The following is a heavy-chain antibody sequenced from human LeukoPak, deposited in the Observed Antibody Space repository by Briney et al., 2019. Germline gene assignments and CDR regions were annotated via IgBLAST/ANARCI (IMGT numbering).Heavy chain of an antibody. D-gene: IGHD3-3*01. Sequence: GGSLRLSCAASGFTFSSYAMHWVRQAPGKGLEWVAVISYDGSNKYYADSVKGRFTISRDNSKNTLYLQMNSLRAEDTAVYYCAREGDFWSGYWVDRGQGTLVTVSS. J-gene: IGHJ4*02. CDR2: ISYDGSNK. V-gene: IGHV3-30*01. CDR1: GFTFSSYA. CDR3: AREGDFWSGYWVD.